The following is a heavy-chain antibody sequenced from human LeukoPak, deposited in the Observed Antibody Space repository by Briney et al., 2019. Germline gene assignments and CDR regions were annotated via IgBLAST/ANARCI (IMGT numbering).Heavy chain of an antibody. CDR2: IKTKAEGGTT. V-gene: IGHV3-15*01. J-gene: IGHJ4*02. Sequence: KTGGSLRLSCAASGFTFTNAWMSWVRQAPGKGLEWVGRIKTKAEGGTTDFAAPVKGRFTMSRDDPKNMLYLQMNSLKTEDTAVYYCTTDGAYWGQGTLVIVSS. CDR1: GFTFTNAW. CDR3: TTDGAY.